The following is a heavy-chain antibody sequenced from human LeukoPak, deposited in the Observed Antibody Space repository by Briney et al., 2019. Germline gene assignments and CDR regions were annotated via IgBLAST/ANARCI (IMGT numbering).Heavy chain of an antibody. J-gene: IGHJ4*02. V-gene: IGHV3-23*01. Sequence: GGSLRLSCAASGFTFSSYAMSWVRQAPGKGLEWVSAISGSGGSTYYADSVKGRFTISRDNAKNTLYLQMNSLRAEDTAIYYCARAYHYYGSENYYRTLDYWGQGTLVTVSS. D-gene: IGHD3-10*01. CDR1: GFTFSSYA. CDR3: ARAYHYYGSENYYRTLDY. CDR2: ISGSGGST.